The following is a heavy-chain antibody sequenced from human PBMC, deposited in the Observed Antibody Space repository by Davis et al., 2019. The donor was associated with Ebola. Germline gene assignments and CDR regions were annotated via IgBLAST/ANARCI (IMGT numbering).Heavy chain of an antibody. CDR3: AKEYYDFWSGPYYFDY. Sequence: GGSLRLSCSASGFTFSSYAMHWVRQAPGKGLEYVSAISSNGGSTYYADSVKGRFTISRDNSKNTLYLQMNSLRAEDTAVYYCAKEYYDFWSGPYYFDYWGQGTLVTVSS. CDR1: GFTFSSYA. CDR2: ISSNGGST. V-gene: IGHV3-64*04. D-gene: IGHD3-3*01. J-gene: IGHJ4*02.